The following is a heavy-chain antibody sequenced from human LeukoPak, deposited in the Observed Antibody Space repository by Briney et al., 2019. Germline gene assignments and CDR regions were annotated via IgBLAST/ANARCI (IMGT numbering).Heavy chain of an antibody. CDR2: ILYDGTNK. Sequence: GRSLRLSCAASGFTFGSYAMHWVRQAPGRGLEWVAGILYDGTNKYSADSVKGRFTISRDNSKNTLYLQMNSLRTDDTAVYYCARESPACGEDCYFDYWGQGTLVTVSS. CDR1: GFTFGSYA. D-gene: IGHD2-21*02. J-gene: IGHJ4*02. V-gene: IGHV3-30-3*01. CDR3: ARESPACGEDCYFDY.